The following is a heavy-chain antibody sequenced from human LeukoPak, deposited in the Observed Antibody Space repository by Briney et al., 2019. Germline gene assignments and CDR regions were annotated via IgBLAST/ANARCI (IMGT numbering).Heavy chain of an antibody. Sequence: GGSLRLSCAASGITFSSYGMSWVRRAPGKGLEWVSGISRTGGTTYYADSVKGRFTISRDNSKNTLYLQMNSLRAEDTAVYYCAKDPEWYYDSSGYYYFNWGQGTLVTVSS. D-gene: IGHD3-22*01. CDR2: ISRTGGTT. CDR3: AKDPEWYYDSSGYYYFN. J-gene: IGHJ4*02. V-gene: IGHV3-23*01. CDR1: GITFSSYG.